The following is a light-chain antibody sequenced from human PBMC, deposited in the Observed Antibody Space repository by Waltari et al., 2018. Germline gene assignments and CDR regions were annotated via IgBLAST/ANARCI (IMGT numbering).Light chain of an antibody. CDR3: QQHYRSRT. Sequence: DIVMTQSPDSLAVSLGERATINCTSSQSVLYNSNDKNYLDWYQQKPGQPPKLLIYWASTRESGVPDRFSGSGSGTDFTLTISSLQAEDVAVYYCQQHYRSRTFVQGTKVEIK. CDR2: WAS. CDR1: QSVLYNSNDKNY. V-gene: IGKV4-1*01. J-gene: IGKJ1*01.